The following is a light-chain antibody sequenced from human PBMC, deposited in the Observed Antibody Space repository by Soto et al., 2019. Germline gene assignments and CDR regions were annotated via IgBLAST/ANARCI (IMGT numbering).Light chain of an antibody. V-gene: IGKV3-20*01. CDR3: QQYGPT. CDR1: QSVTSTH. Sequence: EIVLTQSPGTLSLSPGERATLSCRASQSVTSTHLAWYQQKPGQAPRLLIYDASTRATGIPDRFSGSGSGTDFTLTISRLEPEDFAVYYCQQYGPTFGQGTKGDIK. CDR2: DAS. J-gene: IGKJ1*01.